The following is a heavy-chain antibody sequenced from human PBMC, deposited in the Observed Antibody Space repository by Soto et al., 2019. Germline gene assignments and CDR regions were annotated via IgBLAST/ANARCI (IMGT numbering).Heavy chain of an antibody. CDR3: ATVRWELHDAFDI. Sequence: QVQLQESGPGLVKPSQTLSLTCTVSGGSISTGGYYWSWIRQHPGRGLEWIGYIYHSGMTFSNPVLQSRVAISIDTSKNKFSLKLSSVTAADTAVYYCATVRWELHDAFDIWGQGTMVSVS. D-gene: IGHD1-26*01. CDR2: IYHSGMT. J-gene: IGHJ3*02. CDR1: GGSISTGGYY. V-gene: IGHV4-31*03.